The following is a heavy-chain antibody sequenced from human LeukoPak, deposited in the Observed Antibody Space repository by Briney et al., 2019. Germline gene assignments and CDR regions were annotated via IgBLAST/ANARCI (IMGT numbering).Heavy chain of an antibody. J-gene: IGHJ4*02. V-gene: IGHV4-4*02. CDR1: GDSISSGNY. D-gene: IGHD6-19*01. CDR3: ARDPRPRGGWFYFDY. Sequence: SGTLSLTCGVSGDSISSGNYWNWVRQPPGKGLEWIGDIYQSGITNYNPSLKSRVTMSVDKSKNEFSLKLDSVTAADTAVYYCARDPRPRGGWFYFDYWGQGILVTVSS. CDR2: IYQSGIT.